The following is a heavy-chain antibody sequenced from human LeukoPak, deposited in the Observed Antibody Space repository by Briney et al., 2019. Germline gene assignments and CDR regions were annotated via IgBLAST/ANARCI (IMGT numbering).Heavy chain of an antibody. D-gene: IGHD3-10*01. CDR3: ASPGGPTIGGLVY. CDR1: GFTFSSYG. V-gene: IGHV3-30*02. CDR2: IRYDGSNK. Sequence: GGSLRLSCAASGFTFSSYGMHWVRQAPGKGLEWVAFIRYDGSNKYYADSVKGRFTISRDNSKNTLYLQINSLSADDMAVYYCASPGGPTIGGLVYWSQGTLVTVSS. J-gene: IGHJ4*02.